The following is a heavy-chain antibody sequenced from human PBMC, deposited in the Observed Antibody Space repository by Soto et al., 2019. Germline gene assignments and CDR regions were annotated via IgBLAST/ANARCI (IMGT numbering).Heavy chain of an antibody. CDR3: AKDRRAGGNSAFYFDF. D-gene: IGHD3-16*01. CDR2: ISATGGGT. CDR1: GFKFSNYA. V-gene: IGHV3-23*01. J-gene: IGHJ4*02. Sequence: GGSLRLSCAASGFKFSNYAMSWVRQAPGKGLEWVSLISATGGGTYYADSVKGRFTISRDNSHNTLYLQVHSLTTEDTAVYYCAKDRRAGGNSAFYFDFWGQGAQVTVSS.